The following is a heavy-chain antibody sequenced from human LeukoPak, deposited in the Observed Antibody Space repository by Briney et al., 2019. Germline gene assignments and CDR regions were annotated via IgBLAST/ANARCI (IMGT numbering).Heavy chain of an antibody. V-gene: IGHV4-31*03. CDR2: IYYSGST. J-gene: IGHJ4*02. Sequence: PSETLSLTCTVSGGSISSGGYYWSWIRQHPGKGLEWIGYIYYSGSTYYNPSLKSRVTISVDTSKNQFSLKLSSVTAADTAVYYCATVKRGYSGYLDYWGQGTLVTVSS. CDR3: ATVKRGYSGYLDY. D-gene: IGHD5-12*01. CDR1: GGSISSGGYY.